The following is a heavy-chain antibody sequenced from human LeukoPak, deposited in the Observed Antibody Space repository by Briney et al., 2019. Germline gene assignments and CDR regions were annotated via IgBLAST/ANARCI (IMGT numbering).Heavy chain of an antibody. V-gene: IGHV1-69*13. Sequence: SVKVSCKASVGTFSSYAISGVRQAPGQGLEGVGRIIPICGTTNYAQKFQGRVTVTADESTSTAYMELSSLRSEDTAVYYCAKGGGDYGNINDYWGQGTLVTVSS. D-gene: IGHD4-17*01. J-gene: IGHJ4*02. CDR1: VGTFSSYA. CDR2: IIPICGTT. CDR3: AKGGGDYGNINDY.